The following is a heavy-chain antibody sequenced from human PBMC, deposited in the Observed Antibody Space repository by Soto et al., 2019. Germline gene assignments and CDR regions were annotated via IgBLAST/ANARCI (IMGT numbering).Heavy chain of an antibody. Sequence: ASVKVSCKASGYTFTSYYIHWVRQAPGQGLEWMGIINPRGGITTYAQRFQGRLTMTGDTSTSTVYMELSSLTSEDTAMYHCASSPAYGSSWYGIPPDLSHGMDVWGQGTTVTVSS. D-gene: IGHD6-13*01. V-gene: IGHV1-46*01. CDR3: ASSPAYGSSWYGIPPDLSHGMDV. CDR2: INPRGGIT. CDR1: GYTFTSYY. J-gene: IGHJ6*02.